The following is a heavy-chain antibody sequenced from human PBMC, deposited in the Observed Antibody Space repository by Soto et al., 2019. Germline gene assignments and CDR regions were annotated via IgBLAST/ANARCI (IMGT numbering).Heavy chain of an antibody. Sequence: GESLKISCKGSGYSFAGYWITWVRQKPGKGLEWMGRIDPSDSQTYYSPSFRGHVTISATKSITTVFLQWSSLRASDTAMYYCARQIYDSDTGPNFLHYFPSRGQGTPVTVSS. J-gene: IGHJ4*02. CDR1: GYSFAGYW. CDR3: ARQIYDSDTGPNFLHYFPS. D-gene: IGHD3-22*01. CDR2: IDPSDSQT. V-gene: IGHV5-10-1*01.